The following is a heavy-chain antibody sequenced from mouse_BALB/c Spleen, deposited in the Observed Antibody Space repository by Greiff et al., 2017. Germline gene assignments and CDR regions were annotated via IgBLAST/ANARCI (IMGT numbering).Heavy chain of an antibody. CDR1: GFSLTSYG. J-gene: IGHJ2*01. CDR2: IWAGGST. Sequence: VMLVESGPGLVAPSQSLSITCTVSGFSLTSYGVHWVRQPPGKGLEWLGVIWAGGSTNYNSALMSRLSISKDNSKSQVFLKMNSLQTDDTAMYYCARAAYYRYDGFDYWGQGTTLTVSS. D-gene: IGHD2-14*01. V-gene: IGHV2-9*02. CDR3: ARAAYYRYDGFDY.